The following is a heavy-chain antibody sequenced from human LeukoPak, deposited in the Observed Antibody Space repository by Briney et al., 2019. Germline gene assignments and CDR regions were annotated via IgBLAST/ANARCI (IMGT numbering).Heavy chain of an antibody. D-gene: IGHD3-22*01. V-gene: IGHV1-18*01. CDR3: TTHHYYDSSGYYTPFDY. J-gene: IGHJ4*02. Sequence: ASVKVSCKASGYTFTSYGTSWVRQAPGQGLEWMGWISAYNGNTNYAQKLQGRVTMTTDTSTSTAYMELRSLRSDDTAVYYCTTHHYYDSSGYYTPFDYWGQGTLVTVSS. CDR2: ISAYNGNT. CDR1: GYTFTSYG.